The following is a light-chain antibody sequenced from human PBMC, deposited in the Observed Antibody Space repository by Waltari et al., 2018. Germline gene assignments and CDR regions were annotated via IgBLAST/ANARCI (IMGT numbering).Light chain of an antibody. J-gene: IGKJ1*01. V-gene: IGKV3-20*01. Sequence: EIVLTQSPGTLSLSPGERATLSCRASQSVSSSYLAWYQQKPGQAPRVLIYCAFLWATGIPDRFSGSGSGTDFTLTISRLEPEDFAVYYCQQYGSSPLWTFGQGTKVEIK. CDR1: QSVSSSY. CDR3: QQYGSSPLWT. CDR2: CAF.